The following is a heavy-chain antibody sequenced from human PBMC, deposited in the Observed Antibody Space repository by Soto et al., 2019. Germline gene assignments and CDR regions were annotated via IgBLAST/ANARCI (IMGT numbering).Heavy chain of an antibody. J-gene: IGHJ4*02. CDR1: GFSLSTSGGG. CDR3: AHRSHLSDFLTHFDY. Sequence: SGPTLVNPKQTLTLTCTFSGFSLSTSGGGVGWIRQPPGKALEWLALIYWDDDKRYSPSLKSRLTITKDTSKNQVVLTMTNMDPVDTATYYCAHRSHLSDFLTHFDYWGQGTLGTVSS. V-gene: IGHV2-5*02. D-gene: IGHD3-9*01. CDR2: IYWDDDK.